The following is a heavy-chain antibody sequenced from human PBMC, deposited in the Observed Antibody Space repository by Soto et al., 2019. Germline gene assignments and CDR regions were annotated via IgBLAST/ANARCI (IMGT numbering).Heavy chain of an antibody. Sequence: QVHLVQSATELKRPGASVKVSCQTSGFTFTSHAIQWVRQAPGQRPEWLGWINAGNGNTKYSRRFQGRITITRDTAASTAYMELDSLTSEDTALFYCARAPIIPKWGVTMFDYWGQGTLVTVSS. D-gene: IGHD7-27*01. CDR2: INAGNGNT. CDR3: ARAPIIPKWGVTMFDY. V-gene: IGHV1-3*01. J-gene: IGHJ4*02. CDR1: GFTFTSHA.